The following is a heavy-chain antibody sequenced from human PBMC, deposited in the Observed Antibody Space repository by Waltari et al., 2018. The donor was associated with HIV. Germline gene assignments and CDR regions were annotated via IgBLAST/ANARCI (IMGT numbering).Heavy chain of an antibody. CDR1: GGTFSGYF. Sequence: QVQLQQWGAGLLKPSETLSLTCAVHGGTFSGYFWTWIRQDPGKGLEGIGEINHRGKTNYNPPLKSRLTLSVDTSKNQVSLRMKSVTGADTAIYYCAREKSRASKWYGIFYYDAWGQGTLVSVPS. D-gene: IGHD2-15*01. CDR2: INHRGKT. CDR3: AREKSRASKWYGIFYYDA. V-gene: IGHV4-34*02. J-gene: IGHJ5*02.